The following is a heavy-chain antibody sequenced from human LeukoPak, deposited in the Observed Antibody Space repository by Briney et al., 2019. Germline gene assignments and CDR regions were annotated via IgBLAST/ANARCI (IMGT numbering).Heavy chain of an antibody. Sequence: SETLSLTCTVSGGSISSSSYYWGWIRQPPGKGLEWIGSIYYSGSTYYNPSLKSRVTISVDTSKNQFSLKLSSVTAADTAVYYCARHVGAARALLDWGQGTLVTVSS. J-gene: IGHJ4*02. V-gene: IGHV4-39*01. CDR3: ARHVGAARALLD. D-gene: IGHD2-15*01. CDR1: GGSISSSSYY. CDR2: IYYSGST.